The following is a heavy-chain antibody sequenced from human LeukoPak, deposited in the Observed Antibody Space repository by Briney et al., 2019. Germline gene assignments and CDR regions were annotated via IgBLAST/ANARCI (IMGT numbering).Heavy chain of an antibody. Sequence: GESLKISCKGSGYSFNSYWIAWVRQMPGKGLEWMGIIYPGDSDTRYSPSFQGQVTISADKSITTAYLQWSSLKASDTAMYYCARQSRDGSKTRGYYFDYWGQGTLVTVS. CDR2: IYPGDSDT. CDR1: GYSFNSYW. D-gene: IGHD3-10*01. J-gene: IGHJ4*02. V-gene: IGHV5-51*01. CDR3: ARQSRDGSKTRGYYFDY.